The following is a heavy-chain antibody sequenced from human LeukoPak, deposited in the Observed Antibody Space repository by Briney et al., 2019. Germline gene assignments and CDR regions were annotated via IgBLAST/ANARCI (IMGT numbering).Heavy chain of an antibody. CDR3: ARGLHYYYYYMDV. V-gene: IGHV1-2*02. Sequence: GASVTVSCKASGYTFTGYYMHWVRQAPGQGLEWMGWINPNSGGTNYAQKFQGRVTMTRDTSISTAYMELSRLRSDDTAVYYCARGLHYYYYYMDVWGKGTMVTVSS. J-gene: IGHJ6*03. CDR1: GYTFTGYY. CDR2: INPNSGGT.